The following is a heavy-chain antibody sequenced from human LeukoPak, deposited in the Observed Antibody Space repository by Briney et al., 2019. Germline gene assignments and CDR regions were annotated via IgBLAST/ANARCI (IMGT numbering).Heavy chain of an antibody. D-gene: IGHD6-13*01. CDR2: ISSSSSTI. V-gene: IGHV3-48*04. Sequence: GGSLRLSCAASGFTFSSYSMNWVRQAPGKGLEWVSYISSSSSTIYYADSVKGRFTISRDNSKNTVYLQMNSLRTEDTAVYYCARDLMAAAGDYWGQGTRVTVSS. J-gene: IGHJ4*02. CDR1: GFTFSSYS. CDR3: ARDLMAAAGDY.